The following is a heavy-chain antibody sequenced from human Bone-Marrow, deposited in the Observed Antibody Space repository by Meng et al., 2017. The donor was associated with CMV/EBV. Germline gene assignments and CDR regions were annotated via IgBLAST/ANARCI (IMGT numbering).Heavy chain of an antibody. V-gene: IGHV3-30-3*01. Sequence: GGSLRLSCAASGFTFSSYAMHWVRQAPGKGLEWVAVISYDGSNKYYADSVKGRFTISRDNSKNTLYLQMNSLRAEDTAVYYCARDGPQSGSERGDYFDYWGQGTLVTSP. CDR1: GFTFSSYA. CDR2: ISYDGSNK. J-gene: IGHJ4*02. D-gene: IGHD1-26*01. CDR3: ARDGPQSGSERGDYFDY.